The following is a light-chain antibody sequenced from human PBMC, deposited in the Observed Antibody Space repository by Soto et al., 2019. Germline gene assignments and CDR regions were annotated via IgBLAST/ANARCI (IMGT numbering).Light chain of an antibody. CDR2: DVR. CDR1: SSDVGGYSY. CDR3: SSYTSSSTVV. V-gene: IGLV2-14*01. Sequence: QSVLTQPASVSGSPGQSITISCTGTSSDVGGYSYVSWYQQHPGKAPKLMIFDVRNRPSGVSNRFSGSKSGNTASLTISGLQAEDEADYYCSSYTSSSTVVFGGGTQLTVL. J-gene: IGLJ2*01.